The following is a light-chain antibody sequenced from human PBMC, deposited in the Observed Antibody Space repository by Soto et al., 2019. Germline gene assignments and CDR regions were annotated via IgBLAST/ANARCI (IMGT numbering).Light chain of an antibody. V-gene: IGLV2-23*01. CDR3: CSYAAGSTWV. Sequence: QSALTQPASVSGSPGQSITVSCTATSSDVGSHNLVSWYQQHPGKAPKLIIYEDTKRPSGISNRFSASKSGSTASLTISGLQAEDEADYYCCSYAAGSTWVFGGGTKVTVL. CDR2: EDT. J-gene: IGLJ3*02. CDR1: SSDVGSHNL.